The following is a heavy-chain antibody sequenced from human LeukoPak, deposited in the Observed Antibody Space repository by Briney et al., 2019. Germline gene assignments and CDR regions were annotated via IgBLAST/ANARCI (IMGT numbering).Heavy chain of an antibody. CDR1: GGTFSSYA. V-gene: IGHV1-69*05. D-gene: IGHD6-13*01. Sequence: SVKVSCKASGGTFSSYAISWVRQAPGQGLEWMGRIIPIFGTANYAQKFQGRVTITTDESTSTAYMELSSLRSEDTAVYYCAREMAPGSSSWYDWGQGTLVTVTS. J-gene: IGHJ4*02. CDR3: AREMAPGSSSWYD. CDR2: IIPIFGTA.